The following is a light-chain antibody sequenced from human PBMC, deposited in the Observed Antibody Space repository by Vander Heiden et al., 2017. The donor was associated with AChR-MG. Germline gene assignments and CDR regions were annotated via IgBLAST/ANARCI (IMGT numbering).Light chain of an antibody. V-gene: IGKV4-1*01. Sequence: DIVLTQSPDPLAVSLGERATTSCKSSQSLLYSSYNKNYLAWYQQKPGQPPKLLIYGASTRGSGVPDRFSGSGSGTDFTLTISSLQAEDVATYYCQQYYSSLPITFGQGTRLEI. CDR2: GAS. J-gene: IGKJ5*01. CDR1: QSLLYSSYNKNY. CDR3: QQYYSSLPIT.